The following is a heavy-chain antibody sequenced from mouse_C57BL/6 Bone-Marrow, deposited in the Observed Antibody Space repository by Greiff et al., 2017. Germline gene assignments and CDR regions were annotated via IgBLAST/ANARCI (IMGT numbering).Heavy chain of an antibody. CDR2: IDPNSGGT. CDR3: ARGNGSSLYAMDY. CDR1: GYTFTSYW. J-gene: IGHJ4*01. Sequence: QVQLQQPGAELGEAGASVKLSCKASGYTFTSYWMHWVKQRPGRGLEWIGRIDPNSGGTKYNEKFKSKATLTVDKPSSTAYMQLSSLTSEDSAVYYCARGNGSSLYAMDYWGQGTSVTVSS. D-gene: IGHD1-1*01. V-gene: IGHV1-72*01.